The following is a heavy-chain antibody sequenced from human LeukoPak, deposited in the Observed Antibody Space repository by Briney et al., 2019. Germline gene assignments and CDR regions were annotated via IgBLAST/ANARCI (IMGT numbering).Heavy chain of an antibody. D-gene: IGHD6-19*01. V-gene: IGHV1-69*13. J-gene: IGHJ4*02. CDR2: IIPIFGTA. Sequence: SVKVSCKASGGTFSSYAISWVRQAPGQGLEWMGGIIPIFGTANYAQKFQGRVTITADESTSTAYMELSSLRSEDTAVYYCARGRLDSSGWYYWGQGTLVTVSS. CDR1: GGTFSSYA. CDR3: ARGRLDSSGWYY.